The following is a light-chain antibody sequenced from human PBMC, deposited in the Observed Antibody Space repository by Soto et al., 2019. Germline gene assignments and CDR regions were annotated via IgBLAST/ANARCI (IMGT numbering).Light chain of an antibody. CDR3: QQYYSTPRT. J-gene: IGKJ1*01. CDR1: QNISRS. CDR2: DAS. Sequence: EIVMTQSPVTLSVSPGERATLSCRASQNISRSLAWYQQKPGQGPRLLIYDASNRATGIPARFSGSGSGTDFTLTISSLQAEDVAVYYCQQYYSTPRTFGQGTKVDIK. V-gene: IGKV3D-15*01.